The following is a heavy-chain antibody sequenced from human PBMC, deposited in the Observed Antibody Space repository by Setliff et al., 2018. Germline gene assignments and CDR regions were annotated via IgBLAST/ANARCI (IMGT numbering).Heavy chain of an antibody. CDR3: ARGLGVWLIGWFDP. CDR1: GYTFTGYY. CDR2: INPNSGGT. V-gene: IGHV1-2*04. Sequence: ASVKVSCKASGYTFTGYYMHWVRQAPGQGLEWMGWINPNSGGTNYAQKFQGWVTVTRDTSISTAYMELSRLRSDDTAVYYCARGLGVWLIGWFDPWGQGTLVTVSS. D-gene: IGHD5-18*01. J-gene: IGHJ5*02.